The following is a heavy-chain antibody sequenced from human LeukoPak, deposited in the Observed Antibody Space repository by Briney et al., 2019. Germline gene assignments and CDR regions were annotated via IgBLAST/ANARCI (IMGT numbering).Heavy chain of an antibody. Sequence: QPGRSLRLSCAASGFTFSSYSMHWVRQAPGKGLEWVAVISFDGNNKYYADSVKGRFTISRDNSKSTLYLQMNSLRPEDTAVYYCVRFYGMHVWGQGTTVTVSS. J-gene: IGHJ6*02. CDR3: VRFYGMHV. V-gene: IGHV3-30-3*01. CDR1: GFTFSSYS. CDR2: ISFDGNNK.